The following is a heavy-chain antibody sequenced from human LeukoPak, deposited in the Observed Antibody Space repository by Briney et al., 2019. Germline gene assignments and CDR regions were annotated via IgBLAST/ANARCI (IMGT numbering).Heavy chain of an antibody. Sequence: ASVKVSCKASGYTFNIYAMHWVRQAPGQRLEWMGWINAGNGNTRYPQKFHDRVTITRDTSASTTYMELSSLRSEDTAVYYCARRGGLGSGLYYYGMDVWGKGTTVTVSS. V-gene: IGHV1-3*01. J-gene: IGHJ6*04. CDR1: GYTFNIYA. D-gene: IGHD3-10*01. CDR2: INAGNGNT. CDR3: ARRGGLGSGLYYYGMDV.